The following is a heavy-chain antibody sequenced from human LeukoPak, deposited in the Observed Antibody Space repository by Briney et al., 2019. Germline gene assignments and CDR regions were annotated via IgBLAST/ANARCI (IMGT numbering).Heavy chain of an antibody. Sequence: SETLSLTCTVSGGSISSSSYYRGWIRQPPGKGLEWIGSIYYSGSTYYNPSLKSRVTISVDTSKNQFSLKLSSVTAADTAVYYCARHDCSGGSCYSDYWGQGTLVTVSS. V-gene: IGHV4-39*01. CDR3: ARHDCSGGSCYSDY. CDR1: GGSISSSSYY. CDR2: IYYSGST. J-gene: IGHJ4*02. D-gene: IGHD2-15*01.